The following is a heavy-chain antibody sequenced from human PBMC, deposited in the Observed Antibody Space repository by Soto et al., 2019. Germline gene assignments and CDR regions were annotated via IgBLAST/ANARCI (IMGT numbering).Heavy chain of an antibody. V-gene: IGHV1-18*01. CDR1: GYSFTTYG. CDR3: VRDLNGDFYY. CDR2: INGYGHGA. Sequence: QVQLVQSGAEVRQPGASVKVSCKASGYSFTTYGMSWVRQAPGQGLEYMGWINGYGHGAKYVQRFQGRFSMTTDTYTNTVYMDLRSLTSADTAVYYCVRDLNGDFYYWGQGTVVIVSP. D-gene: IGHD3-10*01. J-gene: IGHJ4*02.